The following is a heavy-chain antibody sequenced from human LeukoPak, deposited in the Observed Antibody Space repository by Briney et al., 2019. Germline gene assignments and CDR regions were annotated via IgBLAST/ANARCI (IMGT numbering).Heavy chain of an antibody. V-gene: IGHV3-21*01. CDR3: ARDTSQLRSPFDY. Sequence: PGGSLRLSCAASGFTFSNYWMHWVRQAPGKGLEWVSSISSSSSYIYYADSVKGRFTISRDNAKNSLYLQMNSLRAEDTAVYYCARDTSQLRSPFDYWGQGTLVTVSS. CDR2: ISSSSSYI. D-gene: IGHD3-16*01. J-gene: IGHJ4*02. CDR1: GFTFSNYW.